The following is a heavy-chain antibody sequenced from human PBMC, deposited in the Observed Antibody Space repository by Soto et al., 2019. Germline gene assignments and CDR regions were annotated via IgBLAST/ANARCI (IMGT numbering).Heavy chain of an antibody. CDR1: GFTFSTFG. CDR3: ARDGDQRLDY. Sequence: VGSLRLSCAASGFTFSTFGMNWVRLAPGKGLEWLSFVTSTGDATYYAASVKGRFTISRDTAQNSVYLQLSSLRDDDTAVYYCARDGDQRLDYWGQGTLVTVSS. V-gene: IGHV3-48*02. J-gene: IGHJ4*02. CDR2: VTSTGDAT.